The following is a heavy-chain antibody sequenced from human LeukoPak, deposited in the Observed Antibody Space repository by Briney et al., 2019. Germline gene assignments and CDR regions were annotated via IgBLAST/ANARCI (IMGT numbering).Heavy chain of an antibody. J-gene: IGHJ4*02. D-gene: IGHD5-24*01. CDR3: EKHRGDGSPGNYFDY. CDR1: GFTFDDYA. Sequence: GRSLRLSCAASGFTFDDYAMHWVRQAPGKGLEWVSGISWNSGSIGYADSVKGRFTISRDNAKNSLYLQMNSLRAEDTALYYCEKHRGDGSPGNYFDYGARGTLATVPS. V-gene: IGHV3-9*01. CDR2: ISWNSGSI.